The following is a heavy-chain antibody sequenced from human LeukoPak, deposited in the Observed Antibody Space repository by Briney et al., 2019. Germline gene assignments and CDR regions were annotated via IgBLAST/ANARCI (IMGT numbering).Heavy chain of an antibody. CDR2: ISYDGSNK. Sequence: QPGGSLRLSCAASGFTFSSYAMHWVRQAPGKGLEWVAVISYDGSNKYYAGSVKGRFTISRDNSKNTLYLQMNSLRAEDTAVYYCAREQDDILTGLFPLDAFDIWGQGTMVTVSS. V-gene: IGHV3-30-3*01. CDR1: GFTFSSYA. CDR3: AREQDDILTGLFPLDAFDI. J-gene: IGHJ3*02. D-gene: IGHD3-9*01.